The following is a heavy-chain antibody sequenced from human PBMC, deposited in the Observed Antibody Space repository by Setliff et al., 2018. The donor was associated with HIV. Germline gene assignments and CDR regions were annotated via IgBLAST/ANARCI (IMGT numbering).Heavy chain of an antibody. D-gene: IGHD3-10*01. CDR3: ARGYFGSSGFGFQH. V-gene: IGHV1-3*04. J-gene: IGHJ1*01. Sequence: VKVSCKASGYTLSNFGVHWVRQAPGQRPEWMGWINSGYGNTKYSQEFQGRATVTRDTTASTVYMELRSLRTEDTAVYYCARGYFGSSGFGFQHWGQGTAVTVSS. CDR2: INSGYGNT. CDR1: GYTLSNFG.